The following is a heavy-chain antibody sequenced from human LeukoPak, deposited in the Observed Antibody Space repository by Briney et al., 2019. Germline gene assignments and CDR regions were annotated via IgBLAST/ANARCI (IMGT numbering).Heavy chain of an antibody. D-gene: IGHD5-24*01. CDR2: VNPGSGAT. V-gene: IGHV1-2*06. J-gene: IGHJ4*02. CDR3: ARARDAYNSALNYFDS. CDR1: GYTFTGYY. Sequence: ASVKVSCKTSGYTFTGYYIHWVRLAPGQGLEWMGRVNPGSGATNYAQKFQGRVTMTRDTSFNSAYMDLNRLTSDGTAVYYCARARDAYNSALNYFDSWGQGTLVTVSS.